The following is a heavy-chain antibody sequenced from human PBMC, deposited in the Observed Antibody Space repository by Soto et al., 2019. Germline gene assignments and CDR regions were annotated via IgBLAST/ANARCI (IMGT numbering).Heavy chain of an antibody. D-gene: IGHD6-13*01. CDR2: FDPEDGQT. CDR3: ATAGDSSNWFFDY. V-gene: IGHV1-24*01. Sequence: ASVKVSCKVSGYTLTDLSIHWVRQAPGKGLEWMGGFDPEDGQTIYAQKFQGRVTLTEDTSTDTAYMELSSLRFEDTAVYFCATAGDSSNWFFDYWGQGTLVTVSS. CDR1: GYTLTDLS. J-gene: IGHJ4*02.